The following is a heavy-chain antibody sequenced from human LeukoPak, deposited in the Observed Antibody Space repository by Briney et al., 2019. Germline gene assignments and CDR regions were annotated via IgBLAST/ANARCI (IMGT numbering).Heavy chain of an antibody. CDR1: GFTFSNYW. J-gene: IGHJ3*02. CDR3: AGDGGGDIVVAFAFDI. Sequence: GGSLRLSCAASGFTFSNYWMSWVRQAPGKGLEWVAHVNQDGSEKYYVDSVKGRFTISRDNAKNSLYLQMNSRRAEDTAVYYCAGDGGGDIVVAFAFDIWGQGTMVTVSS. CDR2: VNQDGSEK. D-gene: IGHD2-15*01. V-gene: IGHV3-7*05.